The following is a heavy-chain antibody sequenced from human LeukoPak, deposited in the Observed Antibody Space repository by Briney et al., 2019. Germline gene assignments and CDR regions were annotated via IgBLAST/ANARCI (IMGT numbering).Heavy chain of an antibody. Sequence: GASVKVSCKASGGTFSSYAISWVRQAPGQGLEWMGRIIPILGIANYAQKFQGRVTITADKSTSTAYMELSSLRSEDTAVYYCASYGDYAGYYGMDVWGQGTTVTVSS. V-gene: IGHV1-69*04. D-gene: IGHD4-17*01. CDR1: GGTFSSYA. CDR3: ASYGDYAGYYGMDV. CDR2: IIPILGIA. J-gene: IGHJ6*02.